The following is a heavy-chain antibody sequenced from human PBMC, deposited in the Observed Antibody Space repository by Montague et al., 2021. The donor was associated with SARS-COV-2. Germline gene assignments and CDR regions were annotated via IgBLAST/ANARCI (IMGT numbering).Heavy chain of an antibody. CDR3: ARHSDGYNRWYYFDY. J-gene: IGHJ4*02. Sequence: SETLSLTCTVSGGSISSTNYYWGLIRQPPGKGLEWIGSISYRGTTHYNPSLKSRVTMSVDTSKSLFSLELSSVTAADTAIYYCARHSDGYNRWYYFDYWGQGTLVTVSS. CDR1: GGSISSTNYY. V-gene: IGHV4-39*01. D-gene: IGHD5-24*01. CDR2: ISYRGTT.